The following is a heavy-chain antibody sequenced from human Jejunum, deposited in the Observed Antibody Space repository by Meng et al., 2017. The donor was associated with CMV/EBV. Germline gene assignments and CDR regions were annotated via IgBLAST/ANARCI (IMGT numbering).Heavy chain of an antibody. J-gene: IGHJ5*02. CDR2: IGGSGDHT. Sequence: EVQLLDSGGGLVQPGGSLRLSCAASGFTFRTYAMTWVRQAPGKGLEWVSAIGGSGDHTYYAESVKGRFTISRDNSKNTLYLQMNSLRAEDTAVYYCARQLGYSTSARGLGRSFDTWCQGTLCTVSS. V-gene: IGHV3-23*01. CDR3: ARQLGYSTSARGLGRSFDT. CDR1: GFTFRTYA. D-gene: IGHD5-24*01.